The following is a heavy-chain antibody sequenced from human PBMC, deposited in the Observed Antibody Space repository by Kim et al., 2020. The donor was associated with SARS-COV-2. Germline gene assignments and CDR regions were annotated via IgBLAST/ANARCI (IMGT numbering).Heavy chain of an antibody. CDR1: GFTFSSYA. J-gene: IGHJ3*02. V-gene: IGHV3-23*01. Sequence: GGSLRLSCAASGFTFSSYAMSWVRQAPGKGLEWVSAISGSGGSTYYADSVKGRFTISRDNSKNTLYLQMNSLRAEDTAVYYCAKYFGLAAAGPVDAFDIWGQGTMVTVSS. CDR2: ISGSGGST. D-gene: IGHD6-13*01. CDR3: AKYFGLAAAGPVDAFDI.